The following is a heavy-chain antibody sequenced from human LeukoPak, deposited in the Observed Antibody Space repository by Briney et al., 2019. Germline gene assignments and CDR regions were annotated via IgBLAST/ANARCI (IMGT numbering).Heavy chain of an antibody. CDR2: IYPGDSDT. Sequence: GESLKISCKGSGYSFTSYWIGWVRQMPGKGLEWMGIIYPGDSDTRYSPSFQGQVTISADKSISTAYLQWSSLKASDTAMYYCARLWGRGYIYGLDFDYWGQGTLVTVSS. V-gene: IGHV5-51*01. D-gene: IGHD5-18*01. J-gene: IGHJ4*02. CDR3: ARLWGRGYIYGLDFDY. CDR1: GYSFTSYW.